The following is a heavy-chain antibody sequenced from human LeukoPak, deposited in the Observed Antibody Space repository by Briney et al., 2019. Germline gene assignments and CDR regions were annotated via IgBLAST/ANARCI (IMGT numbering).Heavy chain of an antibody. CDR2: INHSGST. CDR1: GGSFSGYY. D-gene: IGHD3-10*01. CDR3: ARSGYGSGRGRRFLDY. Sequence: SETLSLTCAVYGGSFSGYYWSWIRQPPGKGLEWIGEINHSGSTNYNPSLKSRVTVSVDTSKNQFSLKLSSVTAADTAVYYCARSGYGSGRGRRFLDYWGQGTLVTVSS. J-gene: IGHJ4*02. V-gene: IGHV4-34*01.